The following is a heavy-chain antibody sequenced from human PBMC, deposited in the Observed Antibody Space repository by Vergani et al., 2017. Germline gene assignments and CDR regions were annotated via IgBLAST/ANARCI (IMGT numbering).Heavy chain of an antibody. D-gene: IGHD1-14*01. CDR3: ARRAKPSATTGGIDV. CDR1: GGSFSGYY. CDR2: INHSGST. Sequence: QVQLQQWGAGLLKPSETLSLTCAVYGGSFSGYYWSWIRQPPGKGLEWIGEINHSGSTNYNPSLKSRVTISVDTSKNQFSLKLSSVTAADTAVYYCARRAKPSATTGGIDVWGQGP. V-gene: IGHV4-34*01. J-gene: IGHJ6*02.